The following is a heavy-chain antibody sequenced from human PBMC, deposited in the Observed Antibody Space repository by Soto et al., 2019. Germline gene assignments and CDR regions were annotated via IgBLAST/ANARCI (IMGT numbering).Heavy chain of an antibody. CDR3: SRDAVAASGTKD. CDR2: IIPIFGTA. CDR1: GGNFNSYT. D-gene: IGHD2-15*01. V-gene: IGHV1-69*06. J-gene: IGHJ4*02. Sequence: QVQLVQSGTEVKKPGSSVKVSCKASGGNFNSYTINWVRQAPGQGLEFMGGIIPIFGTANYAPKFPGRVTFTADTATNTAYMELSSLRSADTAVYFCSRDAVAASGTKDWGQGTLVTVSS.